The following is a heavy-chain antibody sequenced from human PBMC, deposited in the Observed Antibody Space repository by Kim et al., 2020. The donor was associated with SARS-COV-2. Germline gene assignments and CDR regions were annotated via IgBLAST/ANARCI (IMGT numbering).Heavy chain of an antibody. CDR3: VRCSGGNCLFHFFYF. Sequence: GGSLRLSCAASGFSFSSYGMSWVRQAPGKGLEWVAVIRYSTYSIYYVDSVKGRFTISRDNSKNTVYLQMNSLGVDDTAIYYCVRCSGGNCLFHFFYFWGQGPLVTVPS. V-gene: IGHV3-23*01. CDR1: GFSFSSYG. CDR2: IRYSTYSI. D-gene: IGHD2-15*01. J-gene: IGHJ4*02.